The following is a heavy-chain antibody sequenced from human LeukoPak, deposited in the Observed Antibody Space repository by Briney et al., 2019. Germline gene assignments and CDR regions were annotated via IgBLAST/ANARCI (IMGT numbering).Heavy chain of an antibody. J-gene: IGHJ4*02. CDR3: ARYRDGDRDISLDI. V-gene: IGHV4-59*08. CDR2: INNRGTT. CDR1: GDSITSDY. D-gene: IGHD4-17*01. Sequence: SETLSLTCTVSGDSITSDYWSWIRQPPGKGLEWIGFINNRGTTSYNPSLTSRVTISRDMSKNQFALKLSSVSAADTAVYYCARYRDGDRDISLDIWGQGALVTVSS.